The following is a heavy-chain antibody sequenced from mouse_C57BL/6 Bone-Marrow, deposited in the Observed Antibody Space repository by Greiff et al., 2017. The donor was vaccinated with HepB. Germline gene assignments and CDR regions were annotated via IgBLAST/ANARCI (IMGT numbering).Heavy chain of an antibody. J-gene: IGHJ1*03. CDR1: GYTFTSYW. CDR3: LYYYGSSHWYFDV. V-gene: IGHV1-5*01. Sequence: VHVKQSGTVLARPGASVKMSCKTSGYTFTSYWMHWVKQRPGQGLEWIGAIYPGNSDTSYNQKFKGKAKLTAVTSASTAYMELSSLTNEDSAVYYCLYYYGSSHWYFDVWGTGTTVTVSS. D-gene: IGHD1-1*01. CDR2: IYPGNSDT.